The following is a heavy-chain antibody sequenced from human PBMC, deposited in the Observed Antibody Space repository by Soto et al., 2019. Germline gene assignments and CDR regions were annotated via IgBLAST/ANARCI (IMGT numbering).Heavy chain of an antibody. D-gene: IGHD6-19*01. CDR1: GFTFSTYW. V-gene: IGHV3-74*03. CDR3: ARVRSGWAH. J-gene: IGHJ4*02. CDR2: INPDGRST. Sequence: GGSLRLSCAASGFTFSTYWMYWVRQAPGKGLVWVSRINPDGRSTTYADSVKGRCTISRDNAKNSLYLQMNSLRAEDTAVYYCARVRSGWAHWGQGTLVTVSS.